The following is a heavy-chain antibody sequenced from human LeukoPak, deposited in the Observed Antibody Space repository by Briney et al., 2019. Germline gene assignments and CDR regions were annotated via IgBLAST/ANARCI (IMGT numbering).Heavy chain of an antibody. Sequence: GGSLRLSCAASGFTFSSYAMGWVRQAPGKGLEWVSAIPASGGNTYYAGSVKGRFTISRDNSKNTLYLQVNSLRAEDTAVYYCAKGNGYSYGRYYFDYWGQGTLVTVSS. V-gene: IGHV3-23*01. CDR3: AKGNGYSYGRYYFDY. CDR2: IPASGGNT. CDR1: GFTFSSYA. J-gene: IGHJ4*02. D-gene: IGHD5-18*01.